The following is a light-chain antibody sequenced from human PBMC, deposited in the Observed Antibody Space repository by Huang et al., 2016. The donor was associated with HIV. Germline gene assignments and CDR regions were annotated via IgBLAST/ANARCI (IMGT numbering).Light chain of an antibody. J-gene: IGKJ3*01. CDR1: RSLLHSDGHNY. CDR3: MQTLQSPFT. CDR2: LGS. Sequence: VMTQSPLSLPVTPGEPASISCTSSRSLLHSDGHNYLDWYLQRPWQSPQVLIYLGSNRGSGVPDRVSGSGSGTDFTLKISRVEAEDVGIYYCMQTLQSPFTFGPGTKVDIK. V-gene: IGKV2-28*01.